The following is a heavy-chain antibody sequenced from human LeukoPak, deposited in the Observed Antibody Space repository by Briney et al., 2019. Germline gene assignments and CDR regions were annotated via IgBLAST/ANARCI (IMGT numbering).Heavy chain of an antibody. CDR2: IYHSGST. CDR3: ARDWFDF. J-gene: IGHJ5*01. V-gene: IGHV4-39*07. Sequence: SETLSPTCTVSGGSISSSSYYWGWIRQPPGKGLEWIGSIYHSGSTYYNPSLKSRVTISVDTSKNQFSLKLNSVTAADTAVYYCARDWFDFWGQGTLVTVSS. CDR1: GGSISSSSYY.